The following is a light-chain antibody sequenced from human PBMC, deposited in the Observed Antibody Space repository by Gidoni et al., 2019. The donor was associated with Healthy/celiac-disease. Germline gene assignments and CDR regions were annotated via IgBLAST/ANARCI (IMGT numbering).Light chain of an antibody. Sequence: ESVLTQSPSTLPLSPGERATLSCRASQSVSSYLTWYQQKPGQAPRLLIYDASNRATGNPARFSGSGSGTAFTLTISSIEHEDFAVYYCQQRSNWPALTFGGGTKVEIK. CDR2: DAS. V-gene: IGKV3-11*01. CDR1: QSVSSY. CDR3: QQRSNWPALT. J-gene: IGKJ4*01.